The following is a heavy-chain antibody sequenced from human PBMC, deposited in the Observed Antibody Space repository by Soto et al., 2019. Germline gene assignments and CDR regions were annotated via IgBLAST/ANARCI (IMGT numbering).Heavy chain of an antibody. Sequence: SVKVSCKASGGTFSSYAISWVRQAPGQGLEWMGGIIPIFGTANYAQKFQGRVTITADEYTSTAYMELSSLRSEDTAVYYCARVAVVASAGPRDWFDIWGQGTLVTVSS. D-gene: IGHD6-13*01. J-gene: IGHJ5*02. CDR2: IIPIFGTA. CDR1: GGTFSSYA. CDR3: ARVAVVASAGPRDWFDI. V-gene: IGHV1-69*13.